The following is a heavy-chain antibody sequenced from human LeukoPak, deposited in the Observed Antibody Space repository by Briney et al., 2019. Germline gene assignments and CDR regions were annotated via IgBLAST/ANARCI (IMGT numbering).Heavy chain of an antibody. CDR1: GDSISSGGYS. CDR2: IYYSGST. J-gene: IGHJ3*02. D-gene: IGHD5-18*01. Sequence: SETLSLTCAVSGDSISSGGYSWSWIRQPPGKGLEWIGYIYYSGSTNYNPSLKSRVTISVDTSNKQFSLKLSSVTAADTAVYYCARGAYSYGFFGAFDIWGQGTMVTVSS. CDR3: ARGAYSYGFFGAFDI. V-gene: IGHV4-61*08.